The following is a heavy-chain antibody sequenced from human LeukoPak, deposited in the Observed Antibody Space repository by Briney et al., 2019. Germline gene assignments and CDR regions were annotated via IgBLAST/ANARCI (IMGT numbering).Heavy chain of an antibody. D-gene: IGHD3-22*01. CDR1: GFTFNNYA. Sequence: GGSLRLSCAASGFTFNNYAMSWVRQAPGKGLEWVSAITGSGDSTYYADSAKGRFTISRDNSKNTLYLQMNSLRTEDTAVYYCAKSPDSSGYSPYYFDYWGQGTLVTVSS. CDR2: ITGSGDST. V-gene: IGHV3-23*01. J-gene: IGHJ4*02. CDR3: AKSPDSSGYSPYYFDY.